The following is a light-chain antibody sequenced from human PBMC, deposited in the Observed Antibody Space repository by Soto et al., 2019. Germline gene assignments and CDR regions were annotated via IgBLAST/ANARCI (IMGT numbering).Light chain of an antibody. J-gene: IGLJ2*01. Sequence: QSALTRPRSVSGSPGQSVTISCSGSDSDVGYYNYVSWYQQHPGKAPKLMIYDVTKRPSGVPDRFSASKSGNTASLTISGLQAEDEADYYCCSYAGYYTVVFGGGTKLTVL. CDR3: CSYAGYYTVV. V-gene: IGLV2-11*01. CDR2: DVT. CDR1: DSDVGYYNY.